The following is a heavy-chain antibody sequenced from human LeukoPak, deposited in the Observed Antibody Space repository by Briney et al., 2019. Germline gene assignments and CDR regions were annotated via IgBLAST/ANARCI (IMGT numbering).Heavy chain of an antibody. D-gene: IGHD5-24*01. V-gene: IGHV1-2*06. CDR1: GYTFTGYY. CDR2: INPNTGGT. Sequence: GASVKVSCKASGYTFTGYYMNWLRQAPGQGLEWMGRINPNTGGTNYEQNFQGSVTMNRDTSITKVYMELSRLRSDDTAVYYCARVGDGLNDGFDIWGQGTMVTVSS. CDR3: ARVGDGLNDGFDI. J-gene: IGHJ3*02.